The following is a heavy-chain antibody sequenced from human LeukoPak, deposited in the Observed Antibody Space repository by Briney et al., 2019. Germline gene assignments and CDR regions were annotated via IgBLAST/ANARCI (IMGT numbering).Heavy chain of an antibody. D-gene: IGHD3-10*01. CDR2: IIGGGGTT. CDR3: AKDKGDYGSESPYGMDV. V-gene: IGHV3-23*01. J-gene: IGHJ6*02. CDR1: GFTFRSYE. Sequence: GGSLSLSCAASGFTFRSYEMNWVRQAPGKGLEWVSGIIGGGGTTYYADSVKGRFTISRDNSKNTLYLQMNSLRAEDTAVYYCAKDKGDYGSESPYGMDVWGQGTTVTVSS.